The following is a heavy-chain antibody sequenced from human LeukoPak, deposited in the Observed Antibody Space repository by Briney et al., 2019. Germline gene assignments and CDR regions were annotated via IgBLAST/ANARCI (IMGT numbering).Heavy chain of an antibody. CDR2: ISSSSSYI. CDR1: GSTFSSYS. D-gene: IGHD3-22*01. V-gene: IGHV3-21*04. CDR3: ARDLGSSGLLGAFDI. Sequence: PGGSLRLSCAVSGSTFSSYSMNWVRQAPGKGLEWVSSISSSSSYIYYADSVKGRFTISRDNAKNSLYLQMNSLRAEDTAVYHCARDLGSSGLLGAFDIWGQGTMVTVSS. J-gene: IGHJ3*02.